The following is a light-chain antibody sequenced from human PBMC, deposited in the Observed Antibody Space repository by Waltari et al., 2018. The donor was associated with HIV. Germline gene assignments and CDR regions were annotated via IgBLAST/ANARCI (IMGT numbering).Light chain of an antibody. J-gene: IGKJ4*01. V-gene: IGKV3-11*01. CDR1: QSVNSF. CDR2: DAS. Sequence: EVSLTQSPATLSLSPGESATLSCRASQSVNSFLAWYQHKPGQAPRLLIFDASHRATGIPARFSASGSGTDFTRTISSLEPEDFAVYYCQQRAIWPPLTFGGGTKLEIK. CDR3: QQRAIWPPLT.